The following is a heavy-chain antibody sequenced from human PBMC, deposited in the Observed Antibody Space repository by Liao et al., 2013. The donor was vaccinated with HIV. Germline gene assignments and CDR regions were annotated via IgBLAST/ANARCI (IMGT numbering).Heavy chain of an antibody. D-gene: IGHD4-17*01. CDR1: GGSINNHY. V-gene: IGHV4-4*07. Sequence: QVQLQESGPGLVKPSETLSLTCTVSGGSINNHYWNWIRQPAGKGLEWIGRVYASGSTKYNPSLKSRVSMTVDTSKNQFSLKLSSVTAADTAVYYCARPDDYGDYLDYWGRGNPRSPSPQ. CDR2: VYASGST. J-gene: IGHJ4*02. CDR3: ARPDDYGDYLDY.